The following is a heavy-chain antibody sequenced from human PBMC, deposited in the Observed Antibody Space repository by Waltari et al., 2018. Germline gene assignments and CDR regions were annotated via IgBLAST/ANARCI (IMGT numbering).Heavy chain of an antibody. CDR2: ISYREPL. J-gene: IGHJ3*01. V-gene: IGHV4-39*01. D-gene: IGHD2-21*01. Sequence: GWIRKRPGQGLERYGTISYREPLSTSPSLKGRVTISRDTSKNQLALTLGSVTAADTARYYCATYIGASLGTAAFEVWGQGTMVTVSS. CDR3: ATYIGASLGTAAFEV.